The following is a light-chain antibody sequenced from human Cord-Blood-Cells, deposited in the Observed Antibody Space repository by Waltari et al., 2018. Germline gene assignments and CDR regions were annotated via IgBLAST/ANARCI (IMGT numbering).Light chain of an antibody. Sequence: DIVMTQSRLSLPVTPGEPASISCRSSQSLLHSNGYNYLDWYLQKPGHSPQLLIYLGSNRASGVPDRFSGSGSGTDFTLKISRVEAEDVGVYYCMQALQTPYSFGQGTKLEIK. CDR2: LGS. CDR3: MQALQTPYS. CDR1: QSLLHSNGYNY. J-gene: IGKJ2*03. V-gene: IGKV2-28*01.